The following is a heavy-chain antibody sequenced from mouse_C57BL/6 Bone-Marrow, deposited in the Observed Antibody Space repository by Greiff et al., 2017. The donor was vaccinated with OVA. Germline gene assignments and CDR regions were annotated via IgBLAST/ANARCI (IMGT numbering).Heavy chain of an antibody. CDR2: IRNKANGYTT. Sequence: EVQVVESGGGLVQPGGSLSLSCAASGFTFTDYYMSWVRQPPGKALEWLGFIRNKANGYTTEYSASVKGRFTISMDNSQSILYLQINALRSEACAIYFFARYRVYSNYGYCDVWGTGTTVTVSS. J-gene: IGHJ1*03. D-gene: IGHD2-5*01. CDR3: ARYRVYSNYGYCDV. CDR1: GFTFTDYY. V-gene: IGHV7-3*01.